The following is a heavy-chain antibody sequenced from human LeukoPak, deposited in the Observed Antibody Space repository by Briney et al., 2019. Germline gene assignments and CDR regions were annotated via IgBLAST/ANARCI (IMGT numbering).Heavy chain of an antibody. CDR2: ISPNSGGT. J-gene: IGHJ4*02. Sequence: ASVKVSRKASGYTFTSYYMHWVRQAPGQGLERMGWISPNSGGTNYAQKFQGRVTMTRDTSISTAYMELSRLRSDDTAVYYCARGVMTTVTTSDYWGQGTLVTVSS. CDR3: ARGVMTTVTTSDY. V-gene: IGHV1-2*02. CDR1: GYTFTSYY. D-gene: IGHD4-17*01.